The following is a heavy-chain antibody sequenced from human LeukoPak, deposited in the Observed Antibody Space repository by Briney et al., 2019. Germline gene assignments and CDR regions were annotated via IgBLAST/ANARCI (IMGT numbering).Heavy chain of an antibody. CDR1: GGSISSYY. V-gene: IGHV4-59*01. J-gene: IGHJ4*02. CDR2: IYYSGST. Sequence: SETLSLTRTVSGGSISSYYWSWIRQPPGKGLEWIGYIYYSGSTNYNPSLKSRVTISVDTSKNQFSLKLSSVTAADTAVYYCARGALVLRFLEWLSPYYFDYWGQGTLVTVSS. D-gene: IGHD3-3*01. CDR3: ARGALVLRFLEWLSPYYFDY.